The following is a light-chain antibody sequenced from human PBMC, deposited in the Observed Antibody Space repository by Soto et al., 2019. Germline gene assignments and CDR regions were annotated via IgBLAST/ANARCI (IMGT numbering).Light chain of an antibody. CDR1: SSDVGNYNL. Sequence: QSALTQPASVSGSPGQSITISCTGTSSDVGNYNLVSWYQQHPGKAPKLMIYEGSKRPSGVSNRFSGFKSGNTASLTISGLQAEDEAHYYCCSYARSSTYVFGTGTKVTVL. V-gene: IGLV2-23*01. CDR3: CSYARSSTYV. CDR2: EGS. J-gene: IGLJ1*01.